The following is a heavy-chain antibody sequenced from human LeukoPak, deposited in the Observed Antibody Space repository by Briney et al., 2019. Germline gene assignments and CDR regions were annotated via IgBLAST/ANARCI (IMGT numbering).Heavy chain of an antibody. CDR1: GGSIRSYF. D-gene: IGHD3-22*01. J-gene: IGHJ4*02. Sequence: PSETLSFTCGVSGGSIRSYFWSWIRQPAGKGLEWIGRIYISGSTKYNPSLKSRVTMSIDTSKNQFSLNLSSVTAADTAVYYCATFYDGSGYYFGYWGQGTLVSVSS. CDR3: ATFYDGSGYYFGY. V-gene: IGHV4-4*07. CDR2: IYISGST.